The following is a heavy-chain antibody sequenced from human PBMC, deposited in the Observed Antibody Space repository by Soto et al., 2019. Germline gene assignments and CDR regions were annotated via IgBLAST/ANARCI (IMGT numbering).Heavy chain of an antibody. CDR2: INPNSGGT. V-gene: IGHV1-2*02. CDR3: ARDYGDYDNWFDP. J-gene: IGHJ5*02. Sequence: AXVRVSCKASGYTFSDYFMHWVRQAPGQGLEWMGWINPNSGGTSYSQKFQGRVTMTRDTSISTAYMELSRLKSDDTALYYCARDYGDYDNWFDPWGQGTLVTVSS. CDR1: GYTFSDYF. D-gene: IGHD4-17*01.